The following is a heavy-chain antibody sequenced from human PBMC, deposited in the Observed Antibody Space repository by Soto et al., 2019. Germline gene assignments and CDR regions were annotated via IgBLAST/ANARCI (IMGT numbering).Heavy chain of an antibody. D-gene: IGHD1-1*01. CDR1: GFTFNAYS. Sequence: DVQLLESGGRLVQPGGSLRLSCAASGFTFNAYSLSWVRQAPGKGLEWVSAISTTGGSTYYADSVKGRFTISRDNSQNTLSLQMNSRRAEDTAVYYCARPDGATYNCRYWGQGTLVTVSS. CDR2: ISTTGGST. J-gene: IGHJ4*02. V-gene: IGHV3-23*01. CDR3: ARPDGATYNCRY.